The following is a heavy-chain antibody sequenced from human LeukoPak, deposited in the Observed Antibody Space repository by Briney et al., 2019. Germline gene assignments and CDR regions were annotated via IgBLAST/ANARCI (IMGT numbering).Heavy chain of an antibody. Sequence: GGSLRLSCAASGFTFSSYSMNWVRQAPGKGLEWVSSISSSSSYIYYADSVKGRFTISRDNAKNSLYLQMNSLKTEDTAVYYCTTLWFESSYYYYYMDVWGKGTTVTISS. D-gene: IGHD3-10*01. CDR3: TTLWFESSYYYYYMDV. CDR1: GFTFSSYS. CDR2: ISSSSSYI. J-gene: IGHJ6*03. V-gene: IGHV3-21*03.